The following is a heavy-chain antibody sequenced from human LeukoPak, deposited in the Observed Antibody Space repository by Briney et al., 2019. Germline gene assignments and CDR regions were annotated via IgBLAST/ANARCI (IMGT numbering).Heavy chain of an antibody. J-gene: IGHJ4*02. Sequence: SETLSLTCTVSGGSISSYYWSWIRQPPGKGLEWIGYIYYSGSTNYNPSLKSRVTISVDTSKNQFSLKLSSVTAADTAVYYCARDKWFGELQYWGQGTLVTVSS. CDR2: IYYSGST. V-gene: IGHV4-59*01. CDR1: GGSISSYY. D-gene: IGHD3-10*01. CDR3: ARDKWFGELQY.